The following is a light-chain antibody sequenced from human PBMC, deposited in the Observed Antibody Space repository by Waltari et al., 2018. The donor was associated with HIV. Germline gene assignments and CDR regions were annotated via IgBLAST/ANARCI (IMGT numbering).Light chain of an antibody. Sequence: QSVLTQPPSASGTPGQRVTISCSGRNSNIGSNTVNWYQQLPGTAPKLLIYGNTKRPSGVPDRFSCSKSGTSASLAIIGLQSEDEADYYCSSYATGNTYVFGTGTSVTVL. CDR2: GNT. V-gene: IGLV1-44*01. CDR1: NSNIGSNT. J-gene: IGLJ1*01. CDR3: SSYATGNTYV.